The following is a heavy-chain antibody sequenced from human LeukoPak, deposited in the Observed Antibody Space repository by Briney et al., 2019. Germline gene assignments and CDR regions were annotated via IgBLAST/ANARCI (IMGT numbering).Heavy chain of an antibody. V-gene: IGHV3-74*01. D-gene: IGHD3-10*01. CDR3: ARKSSSSDY. Sequence: GGSLRLSCAASGFTFSSYPMHWVRQAPGKGLVWVSRISSDGSSKTYADSVKGRFTISRDNAKNSLYLQMNSLRAEDTAVYYCARKSSSSDYWGQGTLVTVSS. CDR1: GFTFSSYP. CDR2: ISSDGSSK. J-gene: IGHJ4*02.